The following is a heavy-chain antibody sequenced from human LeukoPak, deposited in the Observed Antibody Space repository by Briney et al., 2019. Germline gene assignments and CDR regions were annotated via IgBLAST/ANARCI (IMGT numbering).Heavy chain of an antibody. J-gene: IGHJ6*03. CDR3: EKNRFPGPKELEKPRGQDV. V-gene: IGHV3-30*02. Sequence: PGGSLRLSCAASGFTFSSYGMHWVRQAPGKGLEWVAFIRYDGSNKYYADSVKGRFTISRDNSKNTLYLQMNSLIAEDTAVYYCEKNRFPGPKELEKPRGQDVGGKGPPVPVSS. CDR2: IRYDGSNK. CDR1: GFTFSSYG. D-gene: IGHD3-10*01.